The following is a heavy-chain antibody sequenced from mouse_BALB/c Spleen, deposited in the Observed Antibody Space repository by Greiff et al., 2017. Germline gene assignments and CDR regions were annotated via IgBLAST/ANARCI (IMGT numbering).Heavy chain of an antibody. CDR3: ARWERYDDYAMDY. V-gene: IGHV3-2*02. CDR1: GYSITSDYA. CDR2: ISYSGST. Sequence: DVKLQESGPGLVKPSQSLSLTCTVTGYSITSDYAWNWIRQFPGNKLEWMGYISYSGSTSYNPSLKSRISITRDTSKNQFFLQLNSVTTEDTATYYCARWERYDDYAMDYWGQGTSVTVSS. D-gene: IGHD2-14*01. J-gene: IGHJ4*01.